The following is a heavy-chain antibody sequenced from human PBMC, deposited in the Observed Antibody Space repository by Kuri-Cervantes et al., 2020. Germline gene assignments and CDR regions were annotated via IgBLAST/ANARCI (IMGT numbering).Heavy chain of an antibody. D-gene: IGHD3-10*01. V-gene: IGHV3-30-3*01. J-gene: IGHJ5*02. Sequence: GGSLRLSCAASGFTFSSSTMHWVRQAPGKGLEWVAVISYDGSNKYYADSVKGRFTISRDNSKNTLYLQMNSLRAEDTAVYYCARDGLSPAWYYGSGGPYWCWFHPWGQGTLVTVSS. CDR1: GFTFSSST. CDR3: ARDGLSPAWYYGSGGPYWCWFHP. CDR2: ISYDGSNK.